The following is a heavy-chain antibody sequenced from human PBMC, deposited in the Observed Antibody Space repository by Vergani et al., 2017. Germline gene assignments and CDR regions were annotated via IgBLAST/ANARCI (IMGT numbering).Heavy chain of an antibody. V-gene: IGHV4-39*01. J-gene: IGHJ6*02. CDR1: GGSISSSSYY. Sequence: QLQLQESGPGLVKPSETLSLTCTVSGGSISSSSYYWGWIRQPPGKGLGWIGSIYDSGSTYYNPSLKSRVTISVDTSKNQFSLKLSSVTAADTTVYYCARHLAYCGGDCYPYYYGMDVWGQGTTVTVSS. CDR3: ARHLAYCGGDCYPYYYGMDV. D-gene: IGHD2-21*02. CDR2: IYDSGST.